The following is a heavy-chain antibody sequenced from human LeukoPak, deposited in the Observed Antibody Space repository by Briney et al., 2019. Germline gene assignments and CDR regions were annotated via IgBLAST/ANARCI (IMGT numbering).Heavy chain of an antibody. CDR2: ISGSGGST. D-gene: IGHD6-13*01. J-gene: IGHJ4*02. Sequence: GGSLRLSCAASGFTFSSYAMSWVRQAPGKGLEWVSAISGSGGSTYYADSVKGRFTISRDNSKNTLYLQMNSLRAEDTAVYYCAKDFYSSSWYNEDFDYWGQGTLVTVSS. CDR1: GFTFSSYA. V-gene: IGHV3-23*01. CDR3: AKDFYSSSWYNEDFDY.